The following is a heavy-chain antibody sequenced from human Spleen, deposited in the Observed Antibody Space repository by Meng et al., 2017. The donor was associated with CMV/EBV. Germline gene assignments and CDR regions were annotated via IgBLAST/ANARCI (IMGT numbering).Heavy chain of an antibody. J-gene: IGHJ5*02. CDR2: IRYDGSKK. Sequence: GGSLRLSCAASGFTFSSYAMHWVRQAPGKGLEWVAFIRYDGSKKYYADSVKGRFTISRDNSRTTLYLQMDSLRTDDTALYYCAKGGNWFRDWFDPWGQGTLVTVSS. D-gene: IGHD3-10*01. CDR1: GFTFSSYA. CDR3: AKGGNWFRDWFDP. V-gene: IGHV3-30*02.